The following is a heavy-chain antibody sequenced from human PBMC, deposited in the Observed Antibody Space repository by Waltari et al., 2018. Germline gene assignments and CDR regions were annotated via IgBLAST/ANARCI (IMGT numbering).Heavy chain of an antibody. D-gene: IGHD2-15*01. V-gene: IGHV4-59*11. CDR3: AREYCSGGSCYFDP. CDR2: IYYSGST. Sequence: QVQLQESGPGLVKPSETLSLTCTVSGGSISSHYWSWIRQPPGKGLEWIGYIYYSGSTNYNPSLKSRVTISVDTSKNQFSLKLSSVTAADTAVYYCAREYCSGGSCYFDPWGQGTLVTVSS. J-gene: IGHJ5*02. CDR1: GGSISSHY.